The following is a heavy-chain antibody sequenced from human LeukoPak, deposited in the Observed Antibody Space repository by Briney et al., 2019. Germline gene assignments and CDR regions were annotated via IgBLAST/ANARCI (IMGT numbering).Heavy chain of an antibody. CDR3: AREQGRDGYIRFDY. V-gene: IGHV1-69*01. CDR2: IIPIFGTA. J-gene: IGHJ4*02. CDR1: GGTCSSYA. D-gene: IGHD5-24*01. Sequence: SVKVSCKASGGTCSSYAISWVRQAPGQGLEWMGGIIPIFGTANYAQKFQGRVTITADESTSTAYMELSSLRSEDTAVYYCAREQGRDGYIRFDYWGQGTLVTVSS.